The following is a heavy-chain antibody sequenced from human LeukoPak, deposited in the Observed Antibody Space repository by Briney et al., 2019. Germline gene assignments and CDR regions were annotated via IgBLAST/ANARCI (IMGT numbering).Heavy chain of an antibody. J-gene: IGHJ4*02. CDR1: GFTFSSYW. Sequence: GGSLRLSCAASGFTFSSYWMHWVRQGPGKGLVWVSRINSDGSSTTYADSVKGRFTISRDNAKSTLYLQMNSLRAEDTAVYYCTRGYYYDSSGPNIPFDYWGQGTLVTVSS. CDR3: TRGYYYDSSGPNIPFDY. D-gene: IGHD3-22*01. V-gene: IGHV3-74*01. CDR2: INSDGSST.